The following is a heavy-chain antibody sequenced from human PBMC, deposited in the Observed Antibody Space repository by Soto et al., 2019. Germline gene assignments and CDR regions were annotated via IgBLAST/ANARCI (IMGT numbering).Heavy chain of an antibody. V-gene: IGHV3-30-3*01. CDR3: ARDKRDLRILEWSYYFDY. CDR1: GFTFSSCA. CDR2: ISYDGSNK. J-gene: IGHJ4*02. D-gene: IGHD3-3*01. Sequence: QVQLVESGGGVVQPGRSLRLSCAASGFTFSSCAMHWVRQAPGKGLEWVALISYDGSNKYYADSVKGRFTISRDNSKSTLYLQMNSLRAEDTAVYYCARDKRDLRILEWSYYFDYWGQGTLVTVSS.